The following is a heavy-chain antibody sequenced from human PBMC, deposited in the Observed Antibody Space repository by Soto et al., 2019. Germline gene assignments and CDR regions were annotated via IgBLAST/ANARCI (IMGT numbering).Heavy chain of an antibody. D-gene: IGHD2-15*01. Sequence: PSETLSLTCTVSGGSISNSSYYWDWIRQPPGKGLEWIGTIYYRGTTYYNPSLESRVTMSVDTSKNQFSLKLSSVTAPDTAVYYCARTLKGSWVFDGFDIWGQGTMVTVS. CDR1: GGSISNSSYY. J-gene: IGHJ3*02. V-gene: IGHV4-39*01. CDR3: ARTLKGSWVFDGFDI. CDR2: IYYRGTT.